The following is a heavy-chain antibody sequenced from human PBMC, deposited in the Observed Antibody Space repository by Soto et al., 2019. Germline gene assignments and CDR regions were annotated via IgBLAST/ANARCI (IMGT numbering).Heavy chain of an antibody. J-gene: IGHJ5*02. CDR3: ARGLWRDYGDYRFDP. V-gene: IGHV4-31*03. CDR2: IYYSGST. Sequence: QVQLQESGPGLVKPSQTLSLTCTVSGGSISSGGYYWSWIRKHPGKGLQWIGYIYYSGSTYYNPSLRSRVSISVDTSKNQFSLKRSSVTAADTAVYYCARGLWRDYGDYRFDPWGQGTLVTVSS. CDR1: GGSISSGGYY. D-gene: IGHD4-17*01.